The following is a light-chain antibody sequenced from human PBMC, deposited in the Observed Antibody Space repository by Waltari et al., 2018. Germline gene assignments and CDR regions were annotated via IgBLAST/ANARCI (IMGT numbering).Light chain of an antibody. CDR3: QQRYKWPHS. CDR1: QIVGTN. V-gene: IGKV3-11*01. CDR2: DAF. Sequence: VFTPSLDTLSLYAGERATLSCRASQIVGTNLAWYQKRPGQAPWLLIYDAFDRAAGVPARFSGSSSGVEFTLTISSLEPEDSGVYFCQQRYKWPHSFGGGTKVEI. J-gene: IGKJ4*01.